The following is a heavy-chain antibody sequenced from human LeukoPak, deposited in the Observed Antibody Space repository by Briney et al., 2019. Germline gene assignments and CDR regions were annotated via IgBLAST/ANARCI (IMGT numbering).Heavy chain of an antibody. Sequence: PGGSLRLSCVASGFIFGDYSMNWVRQAPGEGLEWISYVGIDSGNTMYADSVKGRFTISGDKAKNSLYLQMNSLRVEDTAVYYCARDTKYAFDNWGQGTLVTVSS. CDR3: ARDTKYAFDN. D-gene: IGHD2-2*01. V-gene: IGHV3-48*01. CDR1: GFIFGDYS. J-gene: IGHJ4*02. CDR2: VGIDSGNT.